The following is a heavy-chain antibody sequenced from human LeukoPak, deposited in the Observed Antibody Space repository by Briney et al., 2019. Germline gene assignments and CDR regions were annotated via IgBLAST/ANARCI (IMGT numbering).Heavy chain of an antibody. Sequence: SETLSLTCTVSGGSISSYYWSWIRQPAGKGLEWIGRIYTSGSTNYNPSLKSRVTMSVDTSKNQFSLKLSSVTAADTAVYYCARGGSTSVMGYYGMDVWGQGTTVTVSS. CDR3: ARGGSTSVMGYYGMDV. D-gene: IGHD2-2*01. J-gene: IGHJ6*02. CDR1: GGSISSYY. V-gene: IGHV4-4*07. CDR2: IYTSGST.